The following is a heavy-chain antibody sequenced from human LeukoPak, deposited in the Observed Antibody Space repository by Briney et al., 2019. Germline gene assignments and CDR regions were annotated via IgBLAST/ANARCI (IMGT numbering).Heavy chain of an antibody. D-gene: IGHD3-9*01. J-gene: IGHJ4*02. V-gene: IGHV3-30*18. CDR3: AKEPSYYDILTGYYFDY. Sequence: PGGSLRLSCAASGFTLSSYGMHWVRQAPGKGLEWVAVISYDGSNKYYADSVKGRFTISRDNSKNTLYLQMNSLRAEDTAMYYCAKEPSYYDILTGYYFDYWGQGTLVTVSS. CDR1: GFTLSSYG. CDR2: ISYDGSNK.